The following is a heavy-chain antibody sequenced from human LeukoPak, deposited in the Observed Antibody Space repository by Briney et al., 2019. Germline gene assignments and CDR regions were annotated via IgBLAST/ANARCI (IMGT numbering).Heavy chain of an antibody. CDR1: GFTFGNYA. D-gene: IGHD1-26*01. J-gene: IGHJ4*02. V-gene: IGHV3-30-3*01. CDR2: ITHNGGTQ. CDR3: GRDAQSGAFSDFDY. Sequence: GGSLRLSCAASGFTFGNYAIHWVRQVPGEGLEWVAIITHNGGTQYYADSVKSGFTISRDNSQSTVFLQMNSLRPEDTAVYYCGRDAQSGAFSDFDYWGQGTLVTVSS.